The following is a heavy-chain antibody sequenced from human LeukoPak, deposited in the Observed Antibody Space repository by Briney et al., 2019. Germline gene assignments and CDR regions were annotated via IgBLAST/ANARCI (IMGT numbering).Heavy chain of an antibody. D-gene: IGHD2-15*01. V-gene: IGHV3-43D*03. CDR3: ARGADGVSSNSRGWFDP. CDR1: GFTFDDYA. J-gene: IGHJ5*02. Sequence: GGSLRLSCAASGFTFDDYAMHWVRQAPGKGLEWVSLISWDGGSTYYADSVKGRFTISRDNARNSLYLQMNTLRAEDTAVYSCARGADGVSSNSRGWFDPWGQGTLVTVSS. CDR2: ISWDGGST.